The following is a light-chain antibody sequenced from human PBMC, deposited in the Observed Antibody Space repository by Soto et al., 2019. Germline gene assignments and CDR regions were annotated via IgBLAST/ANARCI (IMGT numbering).Light chain of an antibody. V-gene: IGKV1-5*03. CDR3: QYDMNDRYQ. J-gene: IGKJ2*01. CDR2: KAS. CDR1: QSISRW. Sequence: DPPMTQSPSTLAALVGERVTITCRASQSISRWLAWYQQKPGKAPTLLIYKASSLESGTPSRFSARASGTEVTVMISCLRPYDFATDCCQYDMNDRYQFGQVTNVDIK.